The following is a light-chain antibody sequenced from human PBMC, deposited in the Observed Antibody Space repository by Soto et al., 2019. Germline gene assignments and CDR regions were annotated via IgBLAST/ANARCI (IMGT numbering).Light chain of an antibody. CDR3: QQDNNWPRT. Sequence: EVVVPRSISKVWVCAGEGATVYCRASQSVSSYLAWYQQKPGQAPRLLIYGASSRATGIPDRFSGSGSRTDFTPTISSPRSGDFAVYYCQQDNNWPRTFGQGTKVDIK. V-gene: IGKV3D-15*01. CDR1: QSVSSY. CDR2: GAS. J-gene: IGKJ1*01.